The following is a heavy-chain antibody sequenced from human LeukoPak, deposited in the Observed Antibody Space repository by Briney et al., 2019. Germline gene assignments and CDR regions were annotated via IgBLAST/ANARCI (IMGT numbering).Heavy chain of an antibody. V-gene: IGHV3-48*03. CDR1: GFTFSSYE. Sequence: PGGSLRLSCAASGFTFSSYEMNWVRQAPGKGLEWVSYISSSGSTIYYADSVKGRFTISRDNAKNSLYLQMNSLRAEDTAVYYCAREALQAYGMDVWGKGTTVTVSS. CDR3: AREALQAYGMDV. J-gene: IGHJ6*04. CDR2: ISSSGSTI.